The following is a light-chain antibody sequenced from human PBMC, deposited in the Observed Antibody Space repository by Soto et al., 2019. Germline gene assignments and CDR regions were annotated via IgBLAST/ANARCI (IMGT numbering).Light chain of an antibody. CDR3: HQYNNWLLFT. J-gene: IGKJ3*01. V-gene: IGKV3-15*01. Sequence: EIVMTQSPATLSVSQGERATLSCRASQSISRNLAWYQQKPGQAPRLLIFSASTRATGIPARFSGSGSGTEFTLTISGLQSEDSALYYCHQYNNWLLFTFGPGTKVDIK. CDR1: QSISRN. CDR2: SAS.